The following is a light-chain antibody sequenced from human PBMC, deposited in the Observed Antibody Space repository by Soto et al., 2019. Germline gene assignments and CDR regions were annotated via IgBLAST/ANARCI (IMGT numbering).Light chain of an antibody. V-gene: IGLV1-44*01. CDR3: AAWDDSLNGYV. CDR2: NNN. CDR1: SSNIGSNY. Sequence: QSVLTQPPSASGTPGQRVTISCSGSSSNIGSNYVYWYQQLPGTAPKLLIYNNNQRPSGVPDRFSGSKSGTSASLAIGGLQSEDEADYYCAAWDDSLNGYVFGTGTKVTVL. J-gene: IGLJ1*01.